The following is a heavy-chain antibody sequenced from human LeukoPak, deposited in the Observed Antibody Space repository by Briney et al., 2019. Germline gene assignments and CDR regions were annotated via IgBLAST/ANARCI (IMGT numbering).Heavy chain of an antibody. CDR1: GFTFDDYG. V-gene: IGHV3-20*04. CDR3: ARGYCSGGSCWYLDY. Sequence: GGSLRLSCAASGFTFDDYGMSWVRQVPGKGPEWVSGINWNGGSIGYADSVKGRFTISRDNAKNSLYLQMNSLRAEDTAFYYCARGYCSGGSCWYLDYWGQGTLVTVSS. J-gene: IGHJ4*02. D-gene: IGHD2-15*01. CDR2: INWNGGSI.